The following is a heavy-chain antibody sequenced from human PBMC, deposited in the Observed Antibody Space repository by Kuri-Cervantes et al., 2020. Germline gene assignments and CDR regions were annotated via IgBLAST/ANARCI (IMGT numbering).Heavy chain of an antibody. J-gene: IGHJ6*03. CDR2: IYPGDSDT. D-gene: IGHD4-17*01. CDR3: ARLDYGDHGSSYYYYYMDV. Sequence: SCKGSGYSFTSYWIGWVRQMPGKGLEWMGIIYPGDSDTRYSPSFQGQVTISADKSISTAYLQWSSLKASDTAMYYCARLDYGDHGSSYYYYYMDVWGKGTTVTVSS. V-gene: IGHV5-51*01. CDR1: GYSFTSYW.